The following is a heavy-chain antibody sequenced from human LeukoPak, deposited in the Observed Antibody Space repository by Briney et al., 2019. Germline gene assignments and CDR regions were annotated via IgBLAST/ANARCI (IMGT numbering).Heavy chain of an antibody. D-gene: IGHD6-19*01. Sequence: SETLSLTCTVSGVSISSYYWSWIRQPPGKGLEWIGYINYSGSSNYNPTLKSRVTISVDTSTNQFSLKLSSVTAADTAVYYCAFDSSGSSYYGMDVWGRGTTVTVSS. V-gene: IGHV4-59*01. CDR1: GVSISSYY. J-gene: IGHJ6*02. CDR2: INYSGSS. CDR3: AFDSSGSSYYGMDV.